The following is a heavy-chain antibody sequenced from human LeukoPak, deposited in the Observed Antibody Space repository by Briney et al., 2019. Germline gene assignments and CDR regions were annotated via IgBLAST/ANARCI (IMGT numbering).Heavy chain of an antibody. D-gene: IGHD3-16*02. Sequence: PGGSLRLSCAASGFTFSSYSMNWVRQAPGKWLEWVSSISSSSSYIYYADSVKGRFTISRDNAKNSLYLQMNSLRAEDTAVYYCAGGASYDYVWGSYRPVDYWGQGTLVTVSS. J-gene: IGHJ4*02. CDR3: AGGASYDYVWGSYRPVDY. CDR1: GFTFSSYS. CDR2: ISSSSSYI. V-gene: IGHV3-21*01.